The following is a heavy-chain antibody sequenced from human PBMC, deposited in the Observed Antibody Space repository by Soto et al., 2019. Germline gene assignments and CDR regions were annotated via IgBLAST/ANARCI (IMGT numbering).Heavy chain of an antibody. V-gene: IGHV1-69*06. CDR1: GGTFISSA. CDR3: ARAGCLEWLSTRPADDYYGMDI. Sequence: AAVKVSFKASGGTFISSAISWVRQAPLEGLEWMGGIIPIFGTANYAQKFQGRVTITADKSTSTAYMERSSLRSEETAVYYGARAGCLEWLSTRPADDYYGMDIWDRGTTVTVSS. CDR2: IIPIFGTA. D-gene: IGHD3-3*01. J-gene: IGHJ6*02.